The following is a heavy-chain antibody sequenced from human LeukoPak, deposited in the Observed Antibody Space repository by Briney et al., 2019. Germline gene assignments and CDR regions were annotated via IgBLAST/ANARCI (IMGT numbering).Heavy chain of an antibody. Sequence: GESLKISCKGSGYNFVAHWIVWMRQMPGKGLGWVGSIYPGDAETKYNSSFEGQATISTDKSITTAYLQWSGLRASDTALYFCARRSSSCSGGTCDFYYYDSWGQGTRVTVSS. CDR2: IYPGDAET. CDR3: ARRSSSCSGGTCDFYYYDS. J-gene: IGHJ4*02. D-gene: IGHD6-6*01. CDR1: GYNFVAHW. V-gene: IGHV5-51*01.